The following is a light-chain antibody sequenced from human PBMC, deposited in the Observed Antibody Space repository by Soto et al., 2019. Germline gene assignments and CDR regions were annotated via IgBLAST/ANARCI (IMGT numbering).Light chain of an antibody. V-gene: IGKV3-11*01. CDR2: DAS. CDR1: QSLSSY. CDR3: QQRSNWPPYT. Sequence: EIVLTQSPATLSLSPGEGATLSCRASQSLSSYLAWYQQKPGQAPRLLIYDASNRATGIPARFSGSGSGTDFTLPFSTLEPEYFAFYFCQQRSNWPPYTLGQGTKLEI. J-gene: IGKJ2*01.